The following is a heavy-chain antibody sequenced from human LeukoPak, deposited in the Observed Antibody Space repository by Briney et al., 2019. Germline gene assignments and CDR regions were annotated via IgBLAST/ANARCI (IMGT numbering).Heavy chain of an antibody. V-gene: IGHV4-59*01. Sequence: SETLSLTCTVSGGSISSYYWSWIRQPPGKGLEWIGYIYYSGGTNYNPSLKSRVTISVDTSKDQFSLKLSSVTAADTAVYYCARAVVPAADYYYYGMDVWGQGTTVTVSS. CDR3: ARAVVPAADYYYYGMDV. D-gene: IGHD2-2*01. CDR1: GGSISSYY. CDR2: IYYSGGT. J-gene: IGHJ6*02.